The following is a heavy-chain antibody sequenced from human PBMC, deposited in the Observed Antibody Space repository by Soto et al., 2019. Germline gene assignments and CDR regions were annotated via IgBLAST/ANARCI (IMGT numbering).Heavy chain of an antibody. CDR1: GFTFSSYA. D-gene: IGHD6-13*01. CDR2: ISGSGGST. Sequence: GGSLRLSCAASGFTFSSYAMSWVRQAPGKGLEWVSAISGSGGSTYYEDSVKGRFTISRDNSKNTLYLQMNSLRAEDTAVYYCAKDTIDYSSSWYNFDYWGQGTLVTVSS. CDR3: AKDTIDYSSSWYNFDY. J-gene: IGHJ4*02. V-gene: IGHV3-23*01.